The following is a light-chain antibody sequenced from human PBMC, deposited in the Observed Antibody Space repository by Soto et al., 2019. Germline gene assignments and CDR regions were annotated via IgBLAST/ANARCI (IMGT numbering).Light chain of an antibody. CDR2: DAS. CDR1: ESISSY. V-gene: IGKV3-11*01. CDR3: QQRSKWPIT. J-gene: IGKJ5*01. Sequence: EIVLTQSPATLSLSPGERGTLSCRASESISSYLAWYQQKSGQAPRLLIYDASNRATGIPARFSGSGSGTDFTLTISRLEPEDFAVYYCQQRSKWPITFGQGTRLEIK.